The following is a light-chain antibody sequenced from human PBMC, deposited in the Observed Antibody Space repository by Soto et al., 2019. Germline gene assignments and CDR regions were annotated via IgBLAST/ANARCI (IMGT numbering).Light chain of an antibody. J-gene: IGKJ4*01. V-gene: IGKV3-11*01. CDR1: QSVGAY. CDR3: QHRTNWPA. CDR2: DAS. Sequence: EIVLTQSPATLSLSPVARATLSCRASQSVGAYLAWYQQKPGQAPRLLIWDASSRATGIPARFSGSGSGTEFTLTISSLEPEDFAVYYCQHRTNWPAFGGGTKVEIK.